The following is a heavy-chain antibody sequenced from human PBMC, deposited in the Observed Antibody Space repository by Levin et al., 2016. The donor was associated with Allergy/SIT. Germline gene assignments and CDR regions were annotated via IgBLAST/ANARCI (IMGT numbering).Heavy chain of an antibody. D-gene: IGHD6-19*01. J-gene: IGHJ6*02. Sequence: WVRQAPGQSLEWMGWINAGNGNTKLSQKFQDRLTITRDTSATTTYMELRSLRIEDTAVYYCARRMDRNGWYAGPGAPYQYAMDVWGQGTTVTVSS. CDR2: INAGNGNT. V-gene: IGHV1-3*01. CDR3: ARRMDRNGWYAGPGAPYQYAMDV.